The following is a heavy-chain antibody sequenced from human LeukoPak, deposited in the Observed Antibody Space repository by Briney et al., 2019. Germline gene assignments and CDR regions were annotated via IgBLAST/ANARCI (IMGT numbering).Heavy chain of an antibody. J-gene: IGHJ6*02. CDR3: ARASYYYDSSGYGMDV. CDR2: IIPILGIA. D-gene: IGHD3-22*01. Sequence: ASVKVSCKASGGTFSSYAISWVRQAPGQGLEWMGRIIPILGIANYAQKFQGRVTITADKSTSTAYMELSSLRSEDTAVYYCARASYYYDSSGYGMDVWGQGTTVTVSS. V-gene: IGHV1-69*04. CDR1: GGTFSSYA.